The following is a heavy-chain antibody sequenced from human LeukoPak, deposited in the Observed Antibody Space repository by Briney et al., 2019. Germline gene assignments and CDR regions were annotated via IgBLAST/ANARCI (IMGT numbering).Heavy chain of an antibody. CDR1: GGSFSGYY. J-gene: IGHJ5*02. CDR2: LNHGERP. D-gene: IGHD2-2*01. CDR3: ARASGYCSSTSCYGVFHRNWFDP. Sequence: ASETLSLTCAVYGGSFSGYYWSWIRQPPGKGLDWIGELNHGERPNYNPSLKSRVTISVDTSKNQFSLKLSSVTAADTAVYYCARASGYCSSTSCYGVFHRNWFDPWGQGTLVTVSS. V-gene: IGHV4-34*01.